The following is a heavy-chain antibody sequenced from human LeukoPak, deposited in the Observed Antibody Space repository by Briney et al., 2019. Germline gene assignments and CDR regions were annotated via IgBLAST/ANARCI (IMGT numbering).Heavy chain of an antibody. D-gene: IGHD2-2*01. CDR2: IYYSGST. J-gene: IGHJ3*02. V-gene: IGHV4-59*08. CDR1: GGSISSYY. CDR3: ARRFCGGYCSSNAFDI. Sequence: SETLSLTCTVSGGSISSYYWSWIRQPPGKGLEWIGYIYYSGSTNYNPSLKSRVTISVDTSKNQFSLKLSSVTAADTAVYYCARRFCGGYCSSNAFDIWGKGTMVTVSS.